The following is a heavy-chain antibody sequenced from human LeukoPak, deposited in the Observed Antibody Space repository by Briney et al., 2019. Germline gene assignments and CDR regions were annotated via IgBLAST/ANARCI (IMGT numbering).Heavy chain of an antibody. D-gene: IGHD3-9*01. J-gene: IGHJ4*02. CDR2: IYGTGRT. CDR1: GGSISSYY. Sequence: PSETLSLTCTVSGGSISSYYWTWIRQSAGKALEWIGRIYGTGRTTYNPSLKGRVTLSADTSKSQISLKVTSVTAADTAVYYCARETYDIREVFDYWGQGALVTVSS. CDR3: ARETYDIREVFDY. V-gene: IGHV4-4*07.